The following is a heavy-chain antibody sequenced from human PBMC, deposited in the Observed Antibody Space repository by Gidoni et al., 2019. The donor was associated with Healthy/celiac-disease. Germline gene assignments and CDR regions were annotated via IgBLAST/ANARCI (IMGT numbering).Heavy chain of an antibody. Sequence: QVQLVQSGAEVKKPGASVKVSCKASGYTFTSYGISWVRQAPGQGLEWMGWISAYNGNTNYAQKLQGRVTMTTDTSTSTAYMELRSLRSDDTAVYYCARDESYYYDSSGYYYYFDYWGQGTLVTVSS. J-gene: IGHJ4*02. CDR3: ARDESYYYDSSGYYYYFDY. CDR2: ISAYNGNT. D-gene: IGHD3-22*01. CDR1: GYTFTSYG. V-gene: IGHV1-18*01.